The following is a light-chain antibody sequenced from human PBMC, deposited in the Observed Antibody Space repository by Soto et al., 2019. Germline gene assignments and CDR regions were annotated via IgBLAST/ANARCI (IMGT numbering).Light chain of an antibody. Sequence: QSALTQPSSVSGSPGQSITISCTGTSSDIGASNYVSLYQQHPGQAPKLMISDVNNRPSGISDRFSGSKSGNTASLTISGLQAEDEADYYCYSWNSNSDTHYVFGTGTKLNVL. J-gene: IGLJ1*01. CDR3: YSWNSNSDTHYV. CDR2: DVN. CDR1: SSDIGASNY. V-gene: IGLV2-14*03.